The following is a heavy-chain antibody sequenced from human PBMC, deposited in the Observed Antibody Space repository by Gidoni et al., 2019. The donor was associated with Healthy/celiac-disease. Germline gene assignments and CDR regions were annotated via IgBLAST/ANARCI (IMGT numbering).Heavy chain of an antibody. CDR1: GFTFSSYA. CDR2: ISYDGSNK. Sequence: QVQLVESGGGVVQPGRSLRLSCAASGFTFSSYAMHWVRQAHVKGLEWVAVISYDGSNKYYADSVKGRFTISRDNSKNTLYLQMNSLRAEDTAVYYCAREGFDYWGQGTLVTVSS. CDR3: AREGFDY. V-gene: IGHV3-30-3*01. J-gene: IGHJ4*02.